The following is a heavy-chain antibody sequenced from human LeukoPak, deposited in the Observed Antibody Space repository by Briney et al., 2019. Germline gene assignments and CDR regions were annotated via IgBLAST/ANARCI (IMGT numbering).Heavy chain of an antibody. CDR2: ISGSGGST. J-gene: IGHJ5*02. Sequence: GGSLRLSCAASGFTFSSYAMSWVRQAPGKGLEWVSAISGSGGSTYYADSVKGRFTISRDNSKNTLYLQMNSLRAEDTAVYYCAKEGGSIAARRARSTRGGYNWFDPWGQGTLVTVSS. CDR3: AKEGGSIAARRARSTRGGYNWFDP. CDR1: GFTFSSYA. V-gene: IGHV3-23*01. D-gene: IGHD6-6*01.